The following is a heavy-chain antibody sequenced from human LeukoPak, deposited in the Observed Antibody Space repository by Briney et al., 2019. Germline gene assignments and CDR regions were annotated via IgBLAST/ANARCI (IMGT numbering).Heavy chain of an antibody. J-gene: IGHJ5*02. Sequence: SETLSLTCTVSGGSVSSYYWSWIRQPPGKGLEWIGYIYTRGKTNSNPSLKSRVTMSGDTSKNQFSLKLSSVTAADTAVYYCARHLHSDGSGSYLNWLDPWGQGILVTVSS. CDR1: GGSVSSYY. V-gene: IGHV4-4*09. CDR2: IYTRGKT. D-gene: IGHD3-10*01. CDR3: ARHLHSDGSGSYLNWLDP.